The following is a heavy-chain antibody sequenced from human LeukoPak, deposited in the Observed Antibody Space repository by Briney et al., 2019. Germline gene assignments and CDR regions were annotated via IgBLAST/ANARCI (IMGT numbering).Heavy chain of an antibody. CDR1: GFTFRSYA. CDR2: ISASGEST. CDR3: AKNGDRGAYCSGGSCYPYYYYYIDV. V-gene: IGHV3-23*01. J-gene: IGHJ6*03. D-gene: IGHD2-15*01. Sequence: TGGSLRLSCAASGFTFRSYAMSWVRQAPGRGLEWVSAISASGESTYYADSVKGRFTISRDNSKNTLYLQMNSLRAEDTAIYYCAKNGDRGAYCSGGSCYPYYYYYIDVWGKGTTVTISS.